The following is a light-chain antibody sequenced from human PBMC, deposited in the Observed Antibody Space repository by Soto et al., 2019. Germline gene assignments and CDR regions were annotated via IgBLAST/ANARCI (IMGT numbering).Light chain of an antibody. J-gene: IGKJ4*01. Sequence: AIHMTQSPSSLSASVGDRVTITCRASQGIRNDLGWYQQKPGKAPKLLIYAASSLQSGVPSRFSGSGSGTDFTLKISRLQPEYLETYYCLQDYNYPLNFGGGTKVDIK. CDR1: QGIRND. V-gene: IGKV1-6*01. CDR3: LQDYNYPLN. CDR2: AAS.